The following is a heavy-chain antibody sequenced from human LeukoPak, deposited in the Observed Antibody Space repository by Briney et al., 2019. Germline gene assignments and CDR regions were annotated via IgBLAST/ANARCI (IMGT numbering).Heavy chain of an antibody. D-gene: IGHD4-17*01. Sequence: SETLSLTCIVSGSSISSGDYYWSWIRQPPGKGLEWIGYIYYSGSTNYNPSLKSRVTISVDTSKNQFSLKLSSVSAADTAVYYCARDRTDDYGDYGGGGYGMDVWGQGTTVTVSS. CDR2: IYYSGST. CDR1: GSSISSGDYY. V-gene: IGHV4-61*08. J-gene: IGHJ6*02. CDR3: ARDRTDDYGDYGGGGYGMDV.